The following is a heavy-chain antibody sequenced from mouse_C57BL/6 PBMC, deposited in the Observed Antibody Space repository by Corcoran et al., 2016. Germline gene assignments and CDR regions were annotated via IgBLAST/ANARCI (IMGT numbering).Heavy chain of an antibody. CDR3: AREGELGRGGAMDY. CDR2: INPNNGGT. V-gene: IGHV1-26*01. J-gene: IGHJ4*01. Sequence: EVQLQQSGPELVKPGASVKISCKASGYTFTDYYMNWVKQSHGKSLEWIGDINPNNGGTSYNQKFKGKATLTVDKSSSTAYMELRSLTSEDSAVYYCAREGELGRGGAMDYWGQGTSVTVSS. CDR1: GYTFTDYY. D-gene: IGHD4-1*01.